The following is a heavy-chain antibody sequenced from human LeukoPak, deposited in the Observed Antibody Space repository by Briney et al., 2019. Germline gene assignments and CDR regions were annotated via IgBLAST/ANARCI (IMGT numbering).Heavy chain of an antibody. CDR1: GFTFSSYA. CDR2: ISGSGGST. CDR3: ARDRFYSSGNDAFDI. J-gene: IGHJ3*02. D-gene: IGHD6-19*01. V-gene: IGHV3-23*01. Sequence: PGGSLRLSCAASGFTFSSYAMSWVRQAPGKGLEWVSAISGSGGSTYYADSVKGRFTISRDNSKNTLYLQMSSLRAEDTAVYYCARDRFYSSGNDAFDIWGQGTMVTVSS.